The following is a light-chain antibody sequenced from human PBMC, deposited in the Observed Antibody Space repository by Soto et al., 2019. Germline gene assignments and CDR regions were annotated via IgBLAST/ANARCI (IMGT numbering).Light chain of an antibody. J-gene: IGKJ1*01. CDR3: QQYNSYPWT. CDR2: KAS. CDR1: QSISSW. Sequence: DIQMTQSPSTLSASVGDRVTITCRASQSISSWLAWYQQKPGKAPKLLIYKASNLQSGVPSRFSGSGSGTEYTLNISSLQPDDLATYYCQQYNSYPWTFGQGTKVEIK. V-gene: IGKV1-5*03.